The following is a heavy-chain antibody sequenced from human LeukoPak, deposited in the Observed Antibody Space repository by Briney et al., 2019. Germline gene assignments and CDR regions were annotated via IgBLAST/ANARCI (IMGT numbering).Heavy chain of an antibody. J-gene: IGHJ2*01. Sequence: GESLMISCKGSGYTFTNYWIGWVRQMPGKGLEWMGRIDPSDSYTNYSPSFRGHVTISADKSISTAYLQWSTLQASDTAIYYCARRGMGYSGYDGYWYFDLWGRGTLVTVSS. CDR1: GYTFTNYW. D-gene: IGHD5-12*01. V-gene: IGHV5-10-1*01. CDR3: ARRGMGYSGYDGYWYFDL. CDR2: IDPSDSYT.